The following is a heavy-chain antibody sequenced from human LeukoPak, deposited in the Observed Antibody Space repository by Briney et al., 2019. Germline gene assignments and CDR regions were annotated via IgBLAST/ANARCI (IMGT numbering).Heavy chain of an antibody. CDR2: IIPIFGTA. D-gene: IGHD3-22*01. CDR3: ARSITMIVVAGPADDAFDI. Sequence: ASVKVSCKASGGTFSSYAISWVRQAPGQGLEWMGRIIPIFGTANYAQKFQGRVTITADESTSTAYMELSSLRSEDTAVYYCARSITMIVVAGPADDAFDIWGQGTMVTVSS. V-gene: IGHV1-69*13. CDR1: GGTFSSYA. J-gene: IGHJ3*02.